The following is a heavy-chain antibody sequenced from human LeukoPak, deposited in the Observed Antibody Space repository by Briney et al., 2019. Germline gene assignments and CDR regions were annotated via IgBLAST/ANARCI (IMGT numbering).Heavy chain of an antibody. CDR1: GFTLSSYA. Sequence: GGSLRLSCAASGFTLSSYAMHWVRQAPGKGLEWVAVISYDGSNKYYADSVKGRFTISRDNSKNTLYLQMNSLRAEDTAVYYCARGGYCSSTSCYTVNFDYWGQGTLVTVSS. D-gene: IGHD2-2*02. CDR3: ARGGYCSSTSCYTVNFDY. J-gene: IGHJ4*02. CDR2: ISYDGSNK. V-gene: IGHV3-30*04.